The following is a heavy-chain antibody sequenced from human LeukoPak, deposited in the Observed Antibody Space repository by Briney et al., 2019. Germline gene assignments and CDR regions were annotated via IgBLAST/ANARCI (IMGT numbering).Heavy chain of an antibody. CDR2: IYYRGNT. CDR1: GGSIRSTSYY. Sequence: SETLSLTCTVSGGSIRSTSYYWGWIRQPPGKGLEWIGTIYYRGNTYYNPSLKSRVTISEDTSQNQFSLNLSSVTVADTAVYYCARLRVRGMAIDYWGQGTLVTVSS. J-gene: IGHJ4*02. CDR3: ARLRVRGMAIDY. D-gene: IGHD3-10*01. V-gene: IGHV4-39*01.